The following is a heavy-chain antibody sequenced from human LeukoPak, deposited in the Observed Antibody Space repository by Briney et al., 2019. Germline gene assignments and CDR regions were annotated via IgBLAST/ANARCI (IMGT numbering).Heavy chain of an antibody. CDR3: ARTYTAMVPYYFDY. CDR1: GFSLSTSGMC. V-gene: IGHV2-70*11. J-gene: IGHJ4*02. Sequence: SGPTLVNPTQTLTLTCTFSGFSLSTSGMCVSWIRQPPGKALEWLARIDWDDDKYYSASLKTRLNISKDTSKNQVVLTMTNMDPVDTATYYCARTYTAMVPYYFDYWGQGTLVTVSS. D-gene: IGHD5-18*01. CDR2: IDWDDDK.